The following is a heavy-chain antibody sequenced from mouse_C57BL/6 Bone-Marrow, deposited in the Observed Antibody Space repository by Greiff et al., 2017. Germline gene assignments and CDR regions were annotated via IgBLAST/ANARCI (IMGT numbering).Heavy chain of an antibody. CDR1: GYTFTSYW. CDR3: AGDSSVRYYFDY. CDR2: INPSSGYT. V-gene: IGHV1-7*01. D-gene: IGHD3-2*02. Sequence: VQLQESGAELAKPGASVKLSCKASGYTFTSYWMHWVKQRPGQGLEWIGYINPSSGYTKYNQKFKDKATLTADKSSSTAYMQLSSLTYEDSAVFYCAGDSSVRYYFDYWGQGTTLTVSS. J-gene: IGHJ2*01.